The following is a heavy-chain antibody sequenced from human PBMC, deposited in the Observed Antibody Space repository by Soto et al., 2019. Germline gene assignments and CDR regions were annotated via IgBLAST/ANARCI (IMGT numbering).Heavy chain of an antibody. D-gene: IGHD3-3*02. CDR2: IYYSGST. CDR3: ARISSESDYYYYMDV. J-gene: IGHJ6*03. CDR1: GGSISSSSYY. Sequence: SETLSLTCTVSGGSISSSSYYWGWIRQPPGKRLEWIGSIYYSGSTYYNPSLKSRVTISVDTSKNQFSLKLSSVTAADTALYYCARISSESDYYYYMDVWGKGTTVTVSS. V-gene: IGHV4-39*01.